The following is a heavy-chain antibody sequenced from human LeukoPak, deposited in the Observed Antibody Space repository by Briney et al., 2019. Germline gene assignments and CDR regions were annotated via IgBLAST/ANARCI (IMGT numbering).Heavy chain of an antibody. CDR2: IYPGDSDT. V-gene: IGHV5-51*01. Sequence: GESLKISWKGSGYSFTSYWIGWVRQMPGKGLEWMGIIYPGDSDTRYSTSFQGQVTISADKSISTAYLQWSSLKASDTAMYYCARLSASTYYYDSSGPYYFDYWGQGTLVTVSS. CDR3: ARLSASTYYYDSSGPYYFDY. D-gene: IGHD3-22*01. J-gene: IGHJ4*02. CDR1: GYSFTSYW.